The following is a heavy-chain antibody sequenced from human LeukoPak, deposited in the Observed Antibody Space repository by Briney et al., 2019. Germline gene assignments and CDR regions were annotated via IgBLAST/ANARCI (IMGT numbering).Heavy chain of an antibody. V-gene: IGHV3-9*01. CDR3: TRRAARWQFDL. CDR2: INWKTGNG. D-gene: IGHD5-24*01. J-gene: IGHJ2*01. Sequence: GKSLRLSCAVSGFNFDDYAMHWVRQAPGRGLEWVSGINWKTGNGIYADSVKGRFTISRDNAKNSLYLQMSSLRAEDTALYYCTRRAARWQFDLWGRGTLLTVSS. CDR1: GFNFDDYA.